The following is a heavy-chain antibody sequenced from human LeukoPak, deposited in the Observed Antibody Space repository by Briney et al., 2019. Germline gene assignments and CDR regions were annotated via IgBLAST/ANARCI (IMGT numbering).Heavy chain of an antibody. CDR2: IYHSGST. J-gene: IGHJ4*02. V-gene: IGHV4-4*02. D-gene: IGHD4-11*01. Sequence: PSETLSLTCAVSGGSISSSNWWSWVRQPPGKGLEWIGEIYHSGSTNYNPSLKSRVTISVDTSKNQFSLKLSSVTAADTAVYYCARYGYSNYSWYFDYWGQGTLVTVSS. CDR1: GGSISSSNW. CDR3: ARYGYSNYSWYFDY.